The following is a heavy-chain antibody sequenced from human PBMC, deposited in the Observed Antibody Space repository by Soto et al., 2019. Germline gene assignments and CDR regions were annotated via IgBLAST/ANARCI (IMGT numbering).Heavy chain of an antibody. Sequence: QVHLVESGGGVVQPGRSLRPSCAASGFSFSSHGMHWVRQAPGKGLEWVAVVTFDGSHQYYADSVKGRFTISRDNSRNMVYLQMNSLREDDTAIYFCARSSISDYRGLFDLWGQGIQVTVSS. J-gene: IGHJ5*02. CDR2: VTFDGSHQ. CDR1: GFSFSSHG. V-gene: IGHV3-30*03. CDR3: ARSSISDYRGLFDL. D-gene: IGHD4-4*01.